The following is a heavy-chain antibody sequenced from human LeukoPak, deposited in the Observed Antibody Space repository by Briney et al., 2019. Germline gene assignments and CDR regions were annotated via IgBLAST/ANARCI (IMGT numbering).Heavy chain of an antibody. V-gene: IGHV3-7*01. CDR1: GFTFSSYW. Sequence: PGGSLRLSCAASGFTFSSYWMSWVRQAPGKGLEWVANIKQDGSEKYYVDSVKGRFTISRDNAKNSLDLQMHSLRAEDTAVYYCARGSTVVRGVSPAGDYWGQGTLVTVSS. J-gene: IGHJ4*02. D-gene: IGHD3-10*01. CDR3: ARGSTVVRGVSPAGDY. CDR2: IKQDGSEK.